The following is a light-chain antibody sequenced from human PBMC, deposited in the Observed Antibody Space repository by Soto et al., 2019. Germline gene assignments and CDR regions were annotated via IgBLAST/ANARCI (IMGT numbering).Light chain of an antibody. Sequence: QSALTQPASVSGSPGQSITISCTGTSSDVGAHNYVSWYQQHPGKAPKLIMFEVSNRPSGVSNRFSGSKSVNTASLTISGLQAEDEADYYCNSYTNTDTPVLFGGGTQLTVL. CDR3: NSYTNTDTPVL. J-gene: IGLJ2*01. CDR1: SSDVGAHNY. CDR2: EVS. V-gene: IGLV2-14*01.